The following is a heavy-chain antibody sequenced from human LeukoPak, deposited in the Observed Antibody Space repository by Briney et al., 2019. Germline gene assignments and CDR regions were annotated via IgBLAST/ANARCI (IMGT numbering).Heavy chain of an antibody. CDR3: ARGLRYFDWLPTMEYYYYMDV. Sequence: GASVKVSCKASGHTFTGYYMHWVRQAPGQGLEWMGWINANSGGTNYAQKFQGRVTMTRDTSISTAYMELSRLRSDDTAVYYCARGLRYFDWLPTMEYYYYMDVWGKGTTVTISS. CDR2: INANSGGT. CDR1: GHTFTGYY. J-gene: IGHJ6*03. V-gene: IGHV1-2*02. D-gene: IGHD3-9*01.